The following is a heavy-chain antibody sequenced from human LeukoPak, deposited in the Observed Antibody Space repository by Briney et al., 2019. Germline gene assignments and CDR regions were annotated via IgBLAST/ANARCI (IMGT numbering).Heavy chain of an antibody. CDR1: GFTFSTYS. V-gene: IGHV3-48*04. J-gene: IGHJ6*04. Sequence: GGSLRLSCAASGFTFSTYSMNWVRQAPGKGLEWVSYISSSGSTIYYADSVKGRFTISRDNAKNSLYLQMNSLRAEDTAVYYCARVERDCSSTSCYVLGYYYYYGMDVWGKGTTVTVSS. CDR3: ARVERDCSSTSCYVLGYYYYYGMDV. D-gene: IGHD2-2*01. CDR2: ISSSGSTI.